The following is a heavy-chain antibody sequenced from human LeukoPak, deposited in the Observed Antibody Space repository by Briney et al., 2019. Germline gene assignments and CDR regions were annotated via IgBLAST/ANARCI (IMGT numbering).Heavy chain of an antibody. D-gene: IGHD3-3*01. CDR2: IYTSGST. V-gene: IGHV4-61*02. CDR1: GGSISSGSYY. Sequence: PSETLSLTCTVSGGSISSGSYYWSWIRQPAGKGLDWIGRIYTSGSTNYNPSLKSRVTISVDTSKNQFSLKLSSVTAADTAVYYCAHGYDFWSGYYTGGIFDYWGQGTLVTVSS. CDR3: AHGYDFWSGYYTGGIFDY. J-gene: IGHJ4*02.